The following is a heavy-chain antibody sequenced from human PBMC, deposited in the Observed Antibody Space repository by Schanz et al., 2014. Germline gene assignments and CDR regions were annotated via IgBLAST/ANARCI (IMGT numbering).Heavy chain of an antibody. J-gene: IGHJ4*02. CDR3: VRLDVHDY. V-gene: IGHV3-72*01. CDR2: ITNKPNNYNT. Sequence: VQLVESGGGVVQPGRSLRLSCAASGFTFTTYAMTWVRQAPGKGLEWVGRITNKPNNYNTEYAASVKGRFTISRDDSRNSLYLQMSSLKTEDTAVYYCVRLDVHDYWGQGTLVTVSA. D-gene: IGHD3-16*01. CDR1: GFTFTTYA.